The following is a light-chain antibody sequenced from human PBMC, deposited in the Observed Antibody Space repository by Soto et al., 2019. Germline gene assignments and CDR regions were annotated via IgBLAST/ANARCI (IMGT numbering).Light chain of an antibody. CDR3: QQTYSTPST. CDR2: AAS. V-gene: IGKV1-39*01. Sequence: DIQMTQPPSSLSTSVGDRVTITCRASQIISSYLNWYQQKPGKAPKLLIYAASSLQSGVRSRFSGSGSGTDFTLTISSLQPEDFATYYCQQTYSTPSTFGRGTKGDIK. CDR1: QIISSY. J-gene: IGKJ3*01.